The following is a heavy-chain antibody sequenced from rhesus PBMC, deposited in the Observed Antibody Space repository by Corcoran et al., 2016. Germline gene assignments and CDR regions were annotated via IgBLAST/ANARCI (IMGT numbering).Heavy chain of an antibody. J-gene: IGHJ6*01. D-gene: IGHD3-3*01. CDR2: VYGRGGYN. V-gene: IGHV4-93*02. CDR1: RGSVGGSNW. Sequence: QVHLQESGPAVVQPSETLSLTCTVSRGSVGGSNWWTWIRQSPGKGREWIGAVYGRGGYNETNPSLDRRVTISVDASKNQFFLWVTSVTAADSATYYCGRRPNYNGLDSWGQGVVVTVSS. CDR3: GRRPNYNGLDS.